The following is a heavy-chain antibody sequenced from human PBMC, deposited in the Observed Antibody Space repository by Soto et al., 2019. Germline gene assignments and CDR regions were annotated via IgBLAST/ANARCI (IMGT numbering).Heavy chain of an antibody. CDR2: IYHSGGT. CDR3: ARHRGRASSAYLRVGAFDI. CDR1: GGSISSVVNS. V-gene: IGHV4-30-2*01. Sequence: PSEALCFTGAVSGGSISSVVNSWSWIRQPPGKGLEWIGYIYHSGGTYYNPSLKSRVTISVDRSKNQFSLKLSSVTAADTAVYYCARHRGRASSAYLRVGAFDICGQRTMVTVSS. D-gene: IGHD3-22*01. J-gene: IGHJ3*02.